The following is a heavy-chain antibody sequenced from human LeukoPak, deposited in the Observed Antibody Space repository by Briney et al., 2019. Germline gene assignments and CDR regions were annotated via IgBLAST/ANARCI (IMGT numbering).Heavy chain of an antibody. CDR3: ARIAWSGNWFDP. CDR1: GGSISSYY. CDR2: IYYSGST. V-gene: IGHV4-59*01. J-gene: IGHJ5*02. Sequence: PSETLSLTCTVSGGSISSYYWSWIRQPPGKGLEWIGYIYYSGSTNYNPSLKSRVTISVDTSKNQFSLKLSSVTAADTAVYYCARIAWSGNWFDPWGQGTLVTVSS. D-gene: IGHD3-10*01.